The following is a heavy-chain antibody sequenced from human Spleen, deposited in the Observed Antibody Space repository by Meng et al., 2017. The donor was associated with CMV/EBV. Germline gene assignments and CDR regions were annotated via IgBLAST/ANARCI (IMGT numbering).Heavy chain of an antibody. CDR1: GYTLTELS. D-gene: IGHD2-2*01. Sequence: ASVKVSCKVSGYTLTELSMHWVRQAPGKGLEWMGGFDPEDGETIYAQKFQGRVTMTEDTSTDTAYMELSSLRSEDTAVYYCATLPNYCSSTSCRDYWGQGTLVTVSS. J-gene: IGHJ4*02. CDR3: ATLPNYCSSTSCRDY. CDR2: FDPEDGET. V-gene: IGHV1-24*01.